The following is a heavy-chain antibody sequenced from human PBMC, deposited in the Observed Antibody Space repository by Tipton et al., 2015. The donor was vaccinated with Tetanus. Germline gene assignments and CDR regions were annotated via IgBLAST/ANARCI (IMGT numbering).Heavy chain of an antibody. V-gene: IGHV3-23*01. CDR2: ISATGGTR. Sequence: GSLRLSCAASGFTFNNFFMTWVRQAPGKGLEWVSLISATGGTRHYTDSVKGRFTISRDNSKNTLFLQMNSLRAEDTAVYYCARDKRLSGELLGIGAFDIWGQGTMLTVSS. D-gene: IGHD3-10*01. J-gene: IGHJ3*02. CDR3: ARDKRLSGELLGIGAFDI. CDR1: GFTFNNFF.